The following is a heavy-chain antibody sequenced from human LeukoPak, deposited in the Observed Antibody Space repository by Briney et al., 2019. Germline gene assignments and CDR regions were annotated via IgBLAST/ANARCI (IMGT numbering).Heavy chain of an antibody. CDR1: GFTFSSYA. J-gene: IGHJ5*02. Sequence: GRSLRLSCAASGFTFSSYAMHWVRQAPGKGLEWVAVISYDGSNKYYADSVKGRFTISRDNSKNTLYLQMNSLRAEDTAVYYCAKGGWNYGPLNWFDPWGQGTLVTVSS. V-gene: IGHV3-30-3*01. D-gene: IGHD1-7*01. CDR2: ISYDGSNK. CDR3: AKGGWNYGPLNWFDP.